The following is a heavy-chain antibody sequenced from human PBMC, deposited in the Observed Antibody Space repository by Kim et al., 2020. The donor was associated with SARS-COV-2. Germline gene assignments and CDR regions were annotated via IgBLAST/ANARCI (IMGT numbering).Heavy chain of an antibody. J-gene: IGHJ4*02. CDR3: AKSTTWFVARGLYSDYYFDY. V-gene: IGHV3-23*01. CDR2: ISGSGGTT. D-gene: IGHD4-17*01. Sequence: GGSLRLSCAASGFTFSSYAMSWVRQAPGKGLEWVSSISGSGGTTYYADSVKGRFTISRDNSKNTLYLQMNSLRAEDTAAYYCAKSTTWFVARGLYSDYYFDYWGQGTLVTVSS. CDR1: GFTFSSYA.